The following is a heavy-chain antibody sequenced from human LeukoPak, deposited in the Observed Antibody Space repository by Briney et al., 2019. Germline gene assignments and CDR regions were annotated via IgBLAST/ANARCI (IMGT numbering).Heavy chain of an antibody. Sequence: GGSLRLSCAASGFTFSSYWMHWVRQAPGKGLVWVSRINSDGSSTSYADSVKGRFTISRDNAKNTVYLQMNSLRAEDTAVYYCARDFAPLRILEWLTPSNWFDPWGQGTLVTVSS. V-gene: IGHV3-74*01. D-gene: IGHD3-3*01. CDR2: INSDGSST. J-gene: IGHJ5*02. CDR1: GFTFSSYW. CDR3: ARDFAPLRILEWLTPSNWFDP.